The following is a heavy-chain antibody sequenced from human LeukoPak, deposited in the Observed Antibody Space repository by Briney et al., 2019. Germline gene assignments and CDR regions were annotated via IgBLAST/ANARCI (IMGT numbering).Heavy chain of an antibody. D-gene: IGHD6-6*01. CDR1: GGSISSSSYY. CDR2: IYYSGST. V-gene: IGHV4-39*01. J-gene: IGHJ4*02. CDR3: ARRYSSSGGDYFDY. Sequence: SETLSLTCTVSGGSISSSSYYWGWIRQPPGKGLEWIGSIYYSGSTYYNPSLKSRVTISVDTSKNQFSLKLSSVTAADTAVYYCARRYSSSGGDYFDYWGQGTLVTVSS.